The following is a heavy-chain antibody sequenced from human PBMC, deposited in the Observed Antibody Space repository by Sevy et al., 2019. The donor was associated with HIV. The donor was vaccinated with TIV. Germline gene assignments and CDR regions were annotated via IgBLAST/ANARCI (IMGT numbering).Heavy chain of an antibody. V-gene: IGHV3-23*01. J-gene: IGHJ4*02. CDR1: GFTFNTYA. Sequence: GGSLRLSCAASGFTFNTYAMTWVRQAPGKGLEWVSSISGSGGNTYYAISVKGRFTISRDNSKNTLYLRMNSLRAEDTAVYYCAKDDLYGDYRIDYWGQGTLVTVSS. D-gene: IGHD4-17*01. CDR2: ISGSGGNT. CDR3: AKDDLYGDYRIDY.